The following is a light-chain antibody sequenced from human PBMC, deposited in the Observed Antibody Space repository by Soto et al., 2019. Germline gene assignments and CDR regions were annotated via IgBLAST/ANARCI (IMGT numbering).Light chain of an antibody. J-gene: IGKJ1*01. CDR1: QSVSSN. CDR3: QQYNNWPLGT. V-gene: IGKV3-15*01. CDR2: GAS. Sequence: EIVMTQSPATLSASPGERATISCRASQSVSSNLAWYQQKPGQAPRLLIYGASTRATGIPARFRGSGSGTEFTLTISSLQSEDFAVYYCQQYNNWPLGTFGQGTKVDIK.